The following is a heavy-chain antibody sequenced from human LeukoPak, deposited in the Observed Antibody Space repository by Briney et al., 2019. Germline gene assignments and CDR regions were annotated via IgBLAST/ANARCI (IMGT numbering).Heavy chain of an antibody. J-gene: IGHJ4*02. V-gene: IGHV3-53*01. CDR2: IYSGGST. CDR3: ARDDRGYSYGSH. D-gene: IGHD5-18*01. Sequence: GSLRLSCAASGFTVSSNYMSWVRQAPGKGLEWVSVIYSGGSTYYADSVKGRFTISRDNSKNTLYLQMNSLRAEDTAVYYCARDDRGYSYGSHWGQGTLVTVSS. CDR1: GFTVSSNY.